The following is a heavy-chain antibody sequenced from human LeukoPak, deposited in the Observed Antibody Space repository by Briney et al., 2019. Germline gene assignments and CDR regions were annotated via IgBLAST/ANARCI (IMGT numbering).Heavy chain of an antibody. Sequence: SETLSLTCTVSGGSISSYYWSWIRQPPGKGLEWIGSIYYSGSTYYNPSLKSRVTISVDTSKNQFSLKLSSVTAADTAVYYCARRGALGWFDPWGQGTLVTVSS. J-gene: IGHJ5*02. CDR1: GGSISSYY. V-gene: IGHV4-59*05. CDR3: ARRGALGWFDP. CDR2: IYYSGST. D-gene: IGHD3-10*01.